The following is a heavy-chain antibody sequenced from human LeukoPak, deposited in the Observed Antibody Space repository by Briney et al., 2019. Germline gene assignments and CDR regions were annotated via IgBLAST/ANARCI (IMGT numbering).Heavy chain of an antibody. D-gene: IGHD1-26*01. Sequence: SQTLSLTCTVSGGSISSGSYYWSWIRQPAGKGLEWIGRIYTSGSTNYNPSLKSRVTISVDTSKNQFSLKLSPVTAADTAVYYCAREGPISGSYAAFDIWGQGTMVTVSS. V-gene: IGHV4-61*02. CDR3: AREGPISGSYAAFDI. CDR1: GGSISSGSYY. J-gene: IGHJ3*02. CDR2: IYTSGST.